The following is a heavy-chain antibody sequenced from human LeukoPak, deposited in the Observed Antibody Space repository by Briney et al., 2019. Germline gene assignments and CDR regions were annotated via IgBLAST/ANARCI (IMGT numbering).Heavy chain of an antibody. V-gene: IGHV4-34*01. Sequence: PSETLSLTCAVYGGSFSGYYWSWIRQPPGKGLEWIGEINHSGSTNYNPSLKSRVTISVDTSKNQFSLKLGSVTAADTAVYYCARGQEYILTGYPAALDYWGQGTLVTVSS. CDR3: ARGQEYILTGYPAALDY. CDR1: GGSFSGYY. D-gene: IGHD3-9*01. CDR2: INHSGST. J-gene: IGHJ4*02.